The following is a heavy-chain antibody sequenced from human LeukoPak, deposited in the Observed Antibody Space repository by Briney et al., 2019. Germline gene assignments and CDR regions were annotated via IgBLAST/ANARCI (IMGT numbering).Heavy chain of an antibody. CDR3: AKDRGGLWSGLDAFDI. Sequence: PGGSLRLSCAASGFTFSSYAMSWVRQAPGKGLEWVSAISGSGGSTYYADSVKGRFTISRDNSKNTLYLQMNSLRAEDTAVYYCAKDRGGLWSGLDAFDIWGQGTMVTVSS. CDR1: GFTFSSYA. D-gene: IGHD3-3*01. J-gene: IGHJ3*02. CDR2: ISGSGGST. V-gene: IGHV3-23*01.